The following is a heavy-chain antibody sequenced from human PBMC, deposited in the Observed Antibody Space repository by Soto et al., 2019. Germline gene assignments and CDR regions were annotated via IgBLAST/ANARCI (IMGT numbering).Heavy chain of an antibody. Sequence: GGSLRLSCAASGFTFSDYYMSWIRQAPGKGLEWVSYISSSSSYTNYADSVKGRFTISRDNAKNSLYLQMNSLRAEDTAVYYCARDTTGLRLGESRRPGDYWGQGT. D-gene: IGHD3-16*01. CDR3: ARDTTGLRLGESRRPGDY. CDR2: ISSSSSYT. V-gene: IGHV3-11*05. CDR1: GFTFSDYY. J-gene: IGHJ4*02.